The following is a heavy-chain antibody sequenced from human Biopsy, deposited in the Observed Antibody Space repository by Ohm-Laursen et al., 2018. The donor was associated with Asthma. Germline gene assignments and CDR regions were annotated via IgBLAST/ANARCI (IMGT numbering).Heavy chain of an antibody. CDR1: GVSIMNYF. Sequence: SATLSLTCTVSGVSIMNYFWSWIRQPPGQRLEFIGYIYTSGSTNYNPSLKSRVTISVDTSKKQISLRLSSVIAADTAVYYCAGFCSGGNCPDHWGQGTLVTVSS. J-gene: IGHJ4*02. CDR3: AGFCSGGNCPDH. CDR2: IYTSGST. D-gene: IGHD2-15*01. V-gene: IGHV4-59*01.